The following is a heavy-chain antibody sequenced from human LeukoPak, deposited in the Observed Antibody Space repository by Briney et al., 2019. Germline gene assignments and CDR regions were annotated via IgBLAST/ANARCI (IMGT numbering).Heavy chain of an antibody. J-gene: IGHJ4*02. CDR2: IYYSGST. CDR1: GGSVSSGSYY. Sequence: SETLSLTCTVSGGSVSSGSYYWSWIRQPPGKGLEWIGYIYYSGSTNYNPSLKSRVTISVDTSKNQFSLKLSSVTAADTAVYYCARGAGSGWYYYFDYWGQGTLVTVSS. V-gene: IGHV4-61*01. CDR3: ARGAGSGWYYYFDY. D-gene: IGHD6-19*01.